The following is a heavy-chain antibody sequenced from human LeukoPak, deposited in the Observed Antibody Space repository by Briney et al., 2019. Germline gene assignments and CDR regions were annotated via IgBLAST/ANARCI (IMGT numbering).Heavy chain of an antibody. Sequence: SETLSLTCTVSGGSISSYYWSWIRQPPGKGLEWIGYIYYSGSTNYNPSLKSRVTISVDTSKNQFSLKLSSVTAADTAVYYCARARGYSGYASSYYCYGMDVWGQGTTVTVSS. J-gene: IGHJ6*02. CDR3: ARARGYSGYASSYYCYGMDV. V-gene: IGHV4-59*08. CDR1: GGSISSYY. CDR2: IYYSGST. D-gene: IGHD5-12*01.